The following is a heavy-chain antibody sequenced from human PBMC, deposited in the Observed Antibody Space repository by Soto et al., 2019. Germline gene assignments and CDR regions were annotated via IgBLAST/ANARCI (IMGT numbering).Heavy chain of an antibody. CDR3: AMLGGWSGGSNDMDV. CDR2: IRRKANSYTT. CDR1: GLIFSDYH. Sequence: EVQLVESGGGLVQPGGSLRLSCAASGLIFSDYHMDWVRQAPGKGMEWCGRIRRKANSYTTEYAASVKGRFTISRADSTNSLYLQMNSLKTEDTAVYYCAMLGGWSGGSNDMDVWGQGTTVTVSS. D-gene: IGHD6-19*01. V-gene: IGHV3-72*01. J-gene: IGHJ6*02.